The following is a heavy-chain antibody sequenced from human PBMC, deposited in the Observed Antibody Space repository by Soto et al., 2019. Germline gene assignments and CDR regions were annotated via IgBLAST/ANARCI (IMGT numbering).Heavy chain of an antibody. Sequence: GGSLILSCAASVFTFSSYAMHWFRQAPGKGLEWVAVISCDGSNKYYADSVKGRFTISRDNSKNTLYLQMNSLRAEDTAVYYCARVRSRITMIVVVLDAFDIWGQGTMVTVSS. CDR3: ARVRSRITMIVVVLDAFDI. CDR1: VFTFSSYA. CDR2: ISCDGSNK. D-gene: IGHD3-22*01. V-gene: IGHV3-30-3*01. J-gene: IGHJ3*02.